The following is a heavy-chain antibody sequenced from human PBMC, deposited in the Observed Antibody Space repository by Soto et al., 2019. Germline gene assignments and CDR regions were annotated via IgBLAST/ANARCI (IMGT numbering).Heavy chain of an antibody. CDR3: ARDRGYGTPFDY. Sequence: EVQLVESGGGLVQPGGSLRLSCAASGFTFSSYWIHWVRQAPGKGPVWVSRINNDGSSTMYADSVKGRFTISRDNAKNTLYLQMNSLSAEDTAVYYCARDRGYGTPFDYWSQGTLVTVSS. D-gene: IGHD5-12*01. CDR1: GFTFSSYW. J-gene: IGHJ4*02. CDR2: INNDGSST. V-gene: IGHV3-74*03.